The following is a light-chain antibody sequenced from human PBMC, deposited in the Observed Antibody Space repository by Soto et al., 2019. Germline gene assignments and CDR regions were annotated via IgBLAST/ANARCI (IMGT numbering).Light chain of an antibody. CDR2: DAS. Sequence: DIQMTHSPSTLSASLGDRVTISCRASQSINNWLAWYQQKPGEAPKLLIYDASALPRGVPSRFSGSGSGTKFTLTIASLQPDDFATYYCQQYETFSGTFGPGTKVDIK. J-gene: IGKJ1*01. CDR3: QQYETFSGT. CDR1: QSINNW. V-gene: IGKV1-5*01.